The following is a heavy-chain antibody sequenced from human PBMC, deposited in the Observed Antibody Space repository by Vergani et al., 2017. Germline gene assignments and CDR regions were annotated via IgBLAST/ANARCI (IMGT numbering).Heavy chain of an antibody. V-gene: IGHV1-69-2*01. CDR2: VDPEDGET. J-gene: IGHJ6*02. Sequence: EVQLVQSGAEVKKPGATMKISCKVSGYTFTDHYMHWVKQAPGKGLEWMGLVDPEDGETTYAEKFKGRVTIAADTSTDTAHLELNSLRSEDTAVYYGATPQTVTTGGMEVWGQGTTVIVSS. CDR3: ATPQTVTTGGMEV. D-gene: IGHD4-17*01. CDR1: GYTFTDHY.